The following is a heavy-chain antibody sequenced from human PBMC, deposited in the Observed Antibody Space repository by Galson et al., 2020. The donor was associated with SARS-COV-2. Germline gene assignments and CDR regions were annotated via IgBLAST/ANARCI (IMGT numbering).Heavy chain of an antibody. Sequence: ASVKVSCKVSGYTLTELSMHWVRQAPGKGLEWMGGFDPEDGETIYAQKFQGRVTMTEDTSTDTAYMELSSLRSEDTAVYYCATGTAQITMVRGVIITTPGNWFEPWGQGTLVTVSS. CDR2: FDPEDGET. CDR1: GYTLTELS. D-gene: IGHD3-10*01. J-gene: IGHJ5*02. CDR3: ATGTAQITMVRGVIITTPGNWFEP. V-gene: IGHV1-24*01.